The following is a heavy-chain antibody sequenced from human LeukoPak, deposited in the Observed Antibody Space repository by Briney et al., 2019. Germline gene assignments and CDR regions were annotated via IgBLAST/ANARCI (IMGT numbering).Heavy chain of an antibody. J-gene: IGHJ4*02. CDR1: GFTFSSYA. CDR3: ARGVWGDYVWGSYRSYYFDY. V-gene: IGHV3-23*01. D-gene: IGHD3-16*02. CDR2: ISGSGGST. Sequence: GGSLRLSCAASGFTFSSYAMSWVRQAPGKGLEWVSAISGSGGSTYYADSVKGRFTISRDNSKNTLYLQMNSLRAEDTAVYYCARGVWGDYVWGSYRSYYFDYWGQGTLVTASS.